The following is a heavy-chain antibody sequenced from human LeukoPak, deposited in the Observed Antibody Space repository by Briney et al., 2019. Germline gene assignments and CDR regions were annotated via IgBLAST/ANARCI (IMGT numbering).Heavy chain of an antibody. CDR1: GFTFSSYA. J-gene: IGHJ6*02. CDR2: ISGSGGST. V-gene: IGHV3-23*01. Sequence: GGSLRLSCAASGFTFSSYAMSWVRQAPGKGLEWVSAISGSGGSTCYADSVKGRFTISRDNSKNTLYLQMNSLRAEDTAVYYCAKWSNSTYGMDVWGQGTTVTVSS. CDR3: AKWSNSTYGMDV. D-gene: IGHD6-13*01.